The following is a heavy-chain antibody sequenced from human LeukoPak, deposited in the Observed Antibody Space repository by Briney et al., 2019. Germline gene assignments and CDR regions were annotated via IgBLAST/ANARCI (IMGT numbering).Heavy chain of an antibody. J-gene: IGHJ4*02. Sequence: GGSLRLSCAASGFTVSSNYMSWVRQAPGKGLEWVSVIYSGGSTYYADSVKGRFTISRDNSKNTLYLQMNSLRAEDTAVYYCARLLTYYYDSSGYLGYYFDHWGQGTLVTVSS. D-gene: IGHD3-22*01. V-gene: IGHV3-53*01. CDR1: GFTVSSNY. CDR3: ARLLTYYYDSSGYLGYYFDH. CDR2: IYSGGST.